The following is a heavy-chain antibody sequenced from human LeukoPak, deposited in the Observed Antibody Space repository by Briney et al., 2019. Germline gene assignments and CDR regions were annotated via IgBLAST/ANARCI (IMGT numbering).Heavy chain of an antibody. CDR1: GGTFSSYA. Sequence: GSSVKVSCKASGGTFSSYAISWVRQAPGQGLEWMGRIIPILGIANYAQKFQGRVTITADKSTSTAYMELSSLRSEDTAVYYCASGHILVVTSFYYWGQGTLVTVSS. V-gene: IGHV1-69*04. D-gene: IGHD2-21*02. CDR3: ASGHILVVTSFYY. J-gene: IGHJ4*02. CDR2: IIPILGIA.